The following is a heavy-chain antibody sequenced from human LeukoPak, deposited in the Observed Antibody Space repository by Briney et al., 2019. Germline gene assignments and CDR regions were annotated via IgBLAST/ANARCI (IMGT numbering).Heavy chain of an antibody. CDR2: IWYDGSNK. Sequence: PGRSLRLSCAASGFTFSSYGMHWVRQAPGKGLEWVAVIWYDGSNKYYADSVKGRFTISRDNSKNTLYLQMNSLRAEDTAVYYCAKDEYHGGEKFDYWGQGTLVTVSS. CDR1: GFTFSSYG. D-gene: IGHD2-21*01. J-gene: IGHJ4*02. V-gene: IGHV3-33*06. CDR3: AKDEYHGGEKFDY.